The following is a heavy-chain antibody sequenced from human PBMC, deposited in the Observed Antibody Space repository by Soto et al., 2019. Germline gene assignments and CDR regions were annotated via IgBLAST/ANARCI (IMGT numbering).Heavy chain of an antibody. J-gene: IGHJ4*02. Sequence: PGGSLRLSCAASGFTFSVHWMSWVRQAPGKGLEWVARLKEDGSEKQYVDSVKGRFTISRDNAENSLYLLMNNVRAEDTAVYYCMTDFQAFWGQGTLVTVSS. CDR3: MTDFQAF. V-gene: IGHV3-7*03. CDR1: GFTFSVHW. CDR2: LKEDGSEK.